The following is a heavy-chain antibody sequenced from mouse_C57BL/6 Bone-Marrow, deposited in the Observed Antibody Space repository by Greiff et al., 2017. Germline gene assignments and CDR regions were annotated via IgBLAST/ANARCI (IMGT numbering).Heavy chain of an antibody. CDR2: ISNGGGST. CDR3: ARETYFDV. Sequence: EVQLVESGGGLVQPGGSLKLSCAASGFTFSDYYMYWVRQTPEKRLEWVAYISNGGGSTYYPDTVKGRFTISRDNAKNTLYLQMSRLKSEDTAMYYCARETYFDVWGTGTTVTVSS. CDR1: GFTFSDYY. J-gene: IGHJ1*03. V-gene: IGHV5-12*01.